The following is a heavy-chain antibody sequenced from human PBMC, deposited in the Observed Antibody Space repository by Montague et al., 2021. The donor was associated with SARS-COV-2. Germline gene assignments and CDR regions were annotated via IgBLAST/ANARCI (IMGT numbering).Heavy chain of an antibody. CDR3: ARDQAAKISFKGAFDI. D-gene: IGHD3-3*01. V-gene: IGHV4-59*01. CDR1: GGSISSYY. J-gene: IGHJ3*02. Sequence: SETLSLTCTVSGGSISSYYWNWIRETPGKGLEWIGYIYYSGTTNXNPSLKSRVTTSLDTPKNQFSLNLNSVTAADTAIYYCARDQAAKISFKGAFDIWGQGRMVTVSS. CDR2: IYYSGTT.